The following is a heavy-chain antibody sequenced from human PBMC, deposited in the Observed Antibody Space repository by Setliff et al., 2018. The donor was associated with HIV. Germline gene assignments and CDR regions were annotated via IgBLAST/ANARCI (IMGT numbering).Heavy chain of an antibody. Sequence: SETLSLTCTVSGGSVSSGSYYWSWIRQPAGKGLEWIGLVYTGGSTNYNPSLKSRVTMSVDTSKNQFSLKLTSVTASETAVYYCARAAAGNTGPFDLWGQGSPVTVSS. J-gene: IGHJ4*02. V-gene: IGHV4-61*02. CDR2: VYTGGST. CDR1: GGSVSSGSYY. CDR3: ARAAAGNTGPFDL. D-gene: IGHD4-17*01.